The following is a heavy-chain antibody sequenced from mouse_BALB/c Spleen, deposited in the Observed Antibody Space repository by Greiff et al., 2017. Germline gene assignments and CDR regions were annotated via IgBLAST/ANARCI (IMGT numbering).Heavy chain of an antibody. D-gene: IGHD2-14*01. J-gene: IGHJ3*01. CDR3: ARDPSYYRYDGDAY. CDR2: IWAGGST. Sequence: VQGVESGPGLVAPSQSLSITCTVSGFSLTSYGVHWVRQPPGKGLEWLGVIWAGGSTNYNSALMSRLSISKDNSKSQVFLKMNSLQTDDTAMYYCARDPSYYRYDGDAYWGQGTLVTVSA. CDR1: GFSLTSYG. V-gene: IGHV2-9*02.